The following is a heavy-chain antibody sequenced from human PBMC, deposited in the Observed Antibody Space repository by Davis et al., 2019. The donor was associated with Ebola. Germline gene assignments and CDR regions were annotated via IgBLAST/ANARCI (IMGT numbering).Heavy chain of an antibody. Sequence: GGSLRLSCAASGFTFNAYSMHWVRQAPGKGLEWVAAVSSGGTNKFYGDSVKGRVAVSRDNSNNTVYLKLSDLGPEDTAFYYCLRGGGRAGGGSHDKWGQGTLVTVSS. CDR2: VSSGGTNK. D-gene: IGHD3-16*01. CDR1: GFTFNAYS. V-gene: IGHV3-30*09. CDR3: LRGGGRAGGGSHDK. J-gene: IGHJ4*02.